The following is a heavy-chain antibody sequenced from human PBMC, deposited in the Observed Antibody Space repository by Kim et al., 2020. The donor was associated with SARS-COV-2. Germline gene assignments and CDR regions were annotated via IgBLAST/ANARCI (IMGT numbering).Heavy chain of an antibody. D-gene: IGHD3-10*01. J-gene: IGHJ4*02. CDR3: ARDRGTMVRGPPDY. V-gene: IGHV1-46*01. Sequence: AQKFQGRVTMTRDTSTSTVYMELSSLRSEDTAVYYCARDRGTMVRGPPDYWGQGTLVTVSS.